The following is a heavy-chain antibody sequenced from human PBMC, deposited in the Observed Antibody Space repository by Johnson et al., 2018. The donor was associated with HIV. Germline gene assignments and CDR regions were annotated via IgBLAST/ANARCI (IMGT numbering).Heavy chain of an antibody. D-gene: IGHD6-19*01. CDR3: ARAVYSSALAPGGAFES. CDR1: GFIFSSYW. J-gene: IGHJ3*02. CDR2: INSDGRST. Sequence: VQLVESGGGLVQPGGSLRLSCAASGFIFSSYWMHWVRQAPGKGLVWVSRINSDGRSTSYADSVKGRFIISRDNAKNTVYLQRNSLRVEDTAVYYCARAVYSSALAPGGAFESWGQGTMVTVSS. V-gene: IGHV3-74*01.